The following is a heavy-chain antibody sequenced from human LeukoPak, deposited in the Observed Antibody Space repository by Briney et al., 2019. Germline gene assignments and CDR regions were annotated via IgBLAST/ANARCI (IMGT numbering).Heavy chain of an antibody. J-gene: IGHJ5*02. CDR2: IYPGDSDT. D-gene: IGHD6-13*01. CDR3: ARIGDSSWYGGNWFDP. Sequence: GESLKISCKGFGYSFTSYWIGWVRQMPGKGLEWMGIIYPGDSDTRYSPSFQGQVTISADKSISTAYLQWSSLKASDTAMYYCARIGDSSWYGGNWFDPWGQGTLVTVSS. V-gene: IGHV5-51*01. CDR1: GYSFTSYW.